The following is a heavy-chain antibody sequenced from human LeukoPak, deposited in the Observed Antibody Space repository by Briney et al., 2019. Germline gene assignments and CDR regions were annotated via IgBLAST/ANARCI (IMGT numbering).Heavy chain of an antibody. CDR2: IYYDGST. CDR1: GGSISSGDYY. CDR3: VRGLTGSSYFFDY. V-gene: IGHV4-30-4*01. Sequence: PSQTLSLTCTVSGGSISSGDYYWSWIRQPPGKGLEWIGYIYYDGSTYYHPSLQSRLAISVDTSKNQFSLNLTSVTAADTAVYYCVRGLTGSSYFFDYWGQGALVTVSS. D-gene: IGHD1-20*01. J-gene: IGHJ4*02.